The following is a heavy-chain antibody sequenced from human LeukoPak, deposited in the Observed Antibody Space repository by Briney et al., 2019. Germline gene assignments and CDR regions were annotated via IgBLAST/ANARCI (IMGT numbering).Heavy chain of an antibody. V-gene: IGHV1-18*01. Sequence: GASVKVSCKASGYTFTSYGISWVRQAPGQGLEWMGWISAYNGNTNCAQKLQGRVTMTTDTSTSTAYMELRSLRSDDTAVYYCARGRPYNWNYLPPRSSENFDYWGQGTLVTVSS. D-gene: IGHD1-7*01. CDR1: GYTFTSYG. CDR3: ARGRPYNWNYLPPRSSENFDY. CDR2: ISAYNGNT. J-gene: IGHJ4*02.